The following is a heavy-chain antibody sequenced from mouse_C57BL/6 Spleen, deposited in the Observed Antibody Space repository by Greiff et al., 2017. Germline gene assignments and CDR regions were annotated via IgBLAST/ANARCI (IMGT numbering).Heavy chain of an antibody. CDR2: IHPNSGST. CDR3: ARRGYDYDGAMDY. D-gene: IGHD2-4*01. Sequence: QVQLQQPGAELAKPGASVKLSCKASGYTFTSYWMHWVKQRPGQGLEWIGMIHPNSGSTNYNEKFKSKATLTVDKSSNTAYMQLSSLTSEDSAVYYCARRGYDYDGAMDYWGQGTSVTVSS. V-gene: IGHV1-64*01. J-gene: IGHJ4*01. CDR1: GYTFTSYW.